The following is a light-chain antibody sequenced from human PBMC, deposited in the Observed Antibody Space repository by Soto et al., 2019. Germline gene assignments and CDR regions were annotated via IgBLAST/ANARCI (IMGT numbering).Light chain of an antibody. CDR2: DAS. J-gene: IGKJ5*01. Sequence: EIVLRQSPATLSLSPGERATLSCGASQSVGSYLAWYQHKPGQAPRLLISDASNRATGIPARFSGSGSETDFTLTISSLEPEDSAVYYCQQRSNWPITFGQGTRLEI. V-gene: IGKV3-11*01. CDR3: QQRSNWPIT. CDR1: QSVGSY.